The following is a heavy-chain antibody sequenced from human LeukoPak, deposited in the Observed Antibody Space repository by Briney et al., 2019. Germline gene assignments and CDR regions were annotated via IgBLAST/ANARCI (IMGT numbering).Heavy chain of an antibody. V-gene: IGHV4-39*01. Sequence: SETLSLTCTVSGGSISSSSYYWGWIRQPPGKGLEWIGSIYYSGSTYYNPSLKSRVTISVDTSKNQFSLKLSSVTAADTAVYYCARHRGELPYFDYGAQGPLAT. J-gene: IGHJ4*02. CDR2: IYYSGST. CDR1: GGSISSSSYY. CDR3: ARHRGELPYFDY. D-gene: IGHD1-26*01.